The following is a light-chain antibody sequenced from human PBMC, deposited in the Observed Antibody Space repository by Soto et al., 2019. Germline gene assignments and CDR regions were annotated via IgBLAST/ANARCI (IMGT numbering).Light chain of an antibody. CDR3: CSYAGSSTLV. Sequence: QSALTQPASVSGSPGQSITLSCTGTSSDVGIYNLVSWYQQQPGKAPKLMIYEGSKRPSGVSNRFSGSKSGNTASLTSSGLQAEDEADYYCCSYAGSSTLVVGGGTKLTVL. CDR2: EGS. J-gene: IGLJ2*01. V-gene: IGLV2-23*01. CDR1: SSDVGIYNL.